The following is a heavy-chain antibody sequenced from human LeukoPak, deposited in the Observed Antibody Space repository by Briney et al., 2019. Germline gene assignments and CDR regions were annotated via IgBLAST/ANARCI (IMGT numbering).Heavy chain of an antibody. CDR3: AKDGGCYLPYYYYMDV. CDR1: GFTFSSYG. D-gene: IGHD1-26*01. CDR2: IRYDGSNK. V-gene: IGHV3-30*02. J-gene: IGHJ6*03. Sequence: PGGSLRLSCAASGFTFSSYGMHWVRQAPGKGLEWVAFIRYDGSNKYYADSVKGRFTISRDNSKNTLYPQMNSLRAEDTAVYYCAKDGGCYLPYYYYMDVGGKGTTVTVSS.